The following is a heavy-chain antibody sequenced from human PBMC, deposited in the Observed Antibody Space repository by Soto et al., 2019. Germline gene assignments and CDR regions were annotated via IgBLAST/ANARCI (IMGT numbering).Heavy chain of an antibody. J-gene: IGHJ3*02. CDR3: AKGSRDSSGDYFDALDI. Sequence: EVQLLESGGGLVQPGGSLRLSCAASGFTFSNYAMSWVRQAPGKGLEWVSVISGSGGITYYADSVKGRFTISRDNSKNTLYLQMNSLRAEDTAVYYCAKGSRDSSGDYFDALDIWGQGTMVTVSS. D-gene: IGHD3-22*01. V-gene: IGHV3-23*01. CDR1: GFTFSNYA. CDR2: ISGSGGIT.